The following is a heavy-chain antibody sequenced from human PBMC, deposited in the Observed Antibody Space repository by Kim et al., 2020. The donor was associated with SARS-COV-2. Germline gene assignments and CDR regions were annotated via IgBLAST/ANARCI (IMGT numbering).Heavy chain of an antibody. Sequence: GGSLRLSCAASGFTFSSYAMHWVRQAPGKGLEWVAVISYDGSNKYYADSVKGRFTISRDNSKNTLYLQMNSLRAEDTAVYYCARWELLYWGQGTLVTVSS. D-gene: IGHD2-15*01. CDR3: ARWELLY. CDR1: GFTFSSYA. J-gene: IGHJ4*02. CDR2: ISYDGSNK. V-gene: IGHV3-30-3*01.